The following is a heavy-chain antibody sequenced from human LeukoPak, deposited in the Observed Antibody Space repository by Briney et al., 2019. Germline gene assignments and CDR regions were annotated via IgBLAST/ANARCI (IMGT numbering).Heavy chain of an antibody. CDR2: IYYSGSA. CDR1: AASMKTYY. Sequence: SETLSLTCTVSAASMKTYYWTWIRQSPGKGLEWLGYIYYSGSANYNPSLRNRVTISVDTSKSQFSLNLTSVTAADTAIYYCAREGVEMTTAYYLDFWGQGILVTVSS. V-gene: IGHV4-59*01. D-gene: IGHD2-21*01. CDR3: AREGVEMTTAYYLDF. J-gene: IGHJ4*02.